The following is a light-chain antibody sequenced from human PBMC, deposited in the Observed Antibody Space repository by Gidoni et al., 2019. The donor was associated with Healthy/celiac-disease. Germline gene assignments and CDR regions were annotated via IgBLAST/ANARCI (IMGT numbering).Light chain of an antibody. Sequence: EIVMTQSPATLSVSPGERAPLSCRASQSVSSNLAWYQQKPGQAPRLLIYGASTRATGIPARFSGSGSGTEFTLTISSLQSEDFAVYYCQQYNNWPYTFXXXTKLEIK. CDR3: QQYNNWPYT. CDR1: QSVSSN. CDR2: GAS. J-gene: IGKJ2*01. V-gene: IGKV3-15*01.